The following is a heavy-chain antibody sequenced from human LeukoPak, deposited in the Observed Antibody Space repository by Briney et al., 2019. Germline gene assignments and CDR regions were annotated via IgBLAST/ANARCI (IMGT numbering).Heavy chain of an antibody. V-gene: IGHV3-7*01. D-gene: IGHD3-10*01. CDR1: GFTFSSYW. CDR3: ALTPVYYGSGSFDY. Sequence: PGGSLRLSCAASGFTFSSYWMSWVRQAPGKGLEWVADIKQDGSEKYYVDSVKGRFTISRDNAKNSLYLQMNSLRAEDTALYYCALTPVYYGSGSFDYWGQGTLVTVSS. CDR2: IKQDGSEK. J-gene: IGHJ4*02.